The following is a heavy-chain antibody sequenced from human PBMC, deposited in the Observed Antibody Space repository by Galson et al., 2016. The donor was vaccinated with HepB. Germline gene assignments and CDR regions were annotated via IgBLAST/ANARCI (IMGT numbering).Heavy chain of an antibody. CDR3: ARDDGVVPGALDGIEH. J-gene: IGHJ5*02. D-gene: IGHD2-8*02. CDR2: ITHDGVKE. CDR1: GFTFSSYG. Sequence: SLRLSCAASGFTFSSYGMHWVRQAPGEGLAWVADITHDGVKEDYADSVRGRFAISRENSKNTLYLQMNSLRVEDTAVYDCARDDGVVPGALDGIEHWGQGTLVTVSS. V-gene: IGHV3-30*03.